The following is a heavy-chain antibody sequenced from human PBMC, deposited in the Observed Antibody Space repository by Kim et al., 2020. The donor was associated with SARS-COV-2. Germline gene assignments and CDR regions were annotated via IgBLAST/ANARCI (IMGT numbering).Heavy chain of an antibody. CDR3: AISRRGDTAMAEGFDY. Sequence: SETLSLTCTVSGGSISSYYWSWIRQPPGKGLEWIGYIYYSGSTNYNPSLKSRVTISVDTSKNQFSLKLSSVTAADTAVYYCAISRRGDTAMAEGFDYWGQGTLVTVSS. V-gene: IGHV4-59*01. CDR2: IYYSGST. D-gene: IGHD5-18*01. J-gene: IGHJ4*02. CDR1: GGSISSYY.